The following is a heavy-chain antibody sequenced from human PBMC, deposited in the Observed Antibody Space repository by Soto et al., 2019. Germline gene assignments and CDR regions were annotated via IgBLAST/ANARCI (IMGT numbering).Heavy chain of an antibody. CDR1: GFIIRNYA. Sequence: TGGSLRLSCSISGFIIRNYAMHWVRQAPGMGLEYLAVSHGGDGQTTNYFADSVKGRFTVTRDNSKSMLFLQMTSLKTEDTAVYYCVRDNYGMDVWGQGTTVTVSS. J-gene: IGHJ6*02. V-gene: IGHV3-64D*06. CDR2: GGDGQTT. CDR3: VRDNYGMDV.